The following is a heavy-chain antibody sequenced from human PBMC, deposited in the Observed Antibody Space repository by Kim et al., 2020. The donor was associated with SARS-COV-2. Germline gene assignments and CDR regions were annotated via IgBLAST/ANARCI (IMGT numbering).Heavy chain of an antibody. V-gene: IGHV3-30-3*01. D-gene: IGHD1-26*01. Sequence: GGSLRLSCAASGFTFSSYAMHWVRQAPGKGLEWVAVISYDGSNKYYADSVKGRFTISRDNSKNTLYLQMNSLRAEDTAVYYCASHYSGSYYTPFDYWGQ. CDR3: ASHYSGSYYTPFDY. J-gene: IGHJ4*02. CDR1: GFTFSSYA. CDR2: ISYDGSNK.